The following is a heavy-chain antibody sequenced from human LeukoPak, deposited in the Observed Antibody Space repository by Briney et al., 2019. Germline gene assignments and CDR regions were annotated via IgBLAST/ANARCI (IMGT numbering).Heavy chain of an antibody. D-gene: IGHD2-2*01. CDR2: ISYDGSNK. J-gene: IGHJ5*02. Sequence: GGSLRLSCAASGFTFSSYGMHWVRQAPGKGLEWVAVISYDGSNKYYADSVKGRFTISRDNAKNSLSLQMNSLRAEDTAVYYCARDPSVVPEAVNWFDPWGQGILVTVSS. CDR3: ARDPSVVPEAVNWFDP. V-gene: IGHV3-30*03. CDR1: GFTFSSYG.